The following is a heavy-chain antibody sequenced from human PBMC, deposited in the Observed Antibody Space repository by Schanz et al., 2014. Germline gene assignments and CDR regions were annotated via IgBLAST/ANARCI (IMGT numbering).Heavy chain of an antibody. Sequence: VQLVDSGGGLVKPGGSLRLSCAASGFTFSSHWMHWVRQDPGKGLVWVARINSVGSNTDYADSVTGRFTISRDNAKNTLYLQMNSLSAEDTAVYYCARKVVATIGGYYDNWGQGTLVIVSS. CDR2: INSVGSNT. D-gene: IGHD5-12*01. J-gene: IGHJ4*02. CDR1: GFTFSSHW. V-gene: IGHV3-74*02. CDR3: ARKVVATIGGYYDN.